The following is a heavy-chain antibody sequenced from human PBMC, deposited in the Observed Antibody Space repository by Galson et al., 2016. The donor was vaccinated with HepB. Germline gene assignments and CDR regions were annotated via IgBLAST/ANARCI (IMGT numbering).Heavy chain of an antibody. V-gene: IGHV1-69*13. CDR2: IIPLFGSS. CDR3: ARDRRSGRFES. CDR1: GGTFTNYG. D-gene: IGHD6-25*01. Sequence: SVKVSCKASGGTFTNYGINRVRQAPGQGLEWMGGIIPLFGSSNYAQKFQDRVTITADESMTTVYMELSSLRSDDTAVYYCARDRRSGRFESWGQGTLVTVSS. J-gene: IGHJ4*02.